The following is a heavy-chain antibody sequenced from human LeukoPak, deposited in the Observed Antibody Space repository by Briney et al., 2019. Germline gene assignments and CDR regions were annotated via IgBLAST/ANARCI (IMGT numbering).Heavy chain of an antibody. Sequence: ASVKVSCKASGGSFTSYAISWVRQAPGQGLEWMGGIIPIFGTANYAQKFQGRVTITADESTSTAYMELSSLRSEDTAVYYCARAGGPSASVDYWGQGTLVTVSS. CDR2: IIPIFGTA. V-gene: IGHV1-69*13. J-gene: IGHJ4*02. CDR1: GGSFTSYA. D-gene: IGHD5-18*01. CDR3: ARAGGPSASVDY.